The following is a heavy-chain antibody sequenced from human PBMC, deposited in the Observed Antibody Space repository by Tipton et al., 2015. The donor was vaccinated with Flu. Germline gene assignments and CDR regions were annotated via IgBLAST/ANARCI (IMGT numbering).Heavy chain of an antibody. Sequence: TLSLTCTVSGGSISSGGYYWSWIRQPAGEGLEWIGRIYTSGSANYNPSLRSRVTISADTSKNQFSLKLGSVTAADTAVHYCAREVRYYYDSSGYFPQYYFDYWGQGTVVTVSS. CDR2: IYTSGSA. D-gene: IGHD3-22*01. V-gene: IGHV4-61*02. CDR1: GGSISSGGYY. CDR3: AREVRYYYDSSGYFPQYYFDY. J-gene: IGHJ4*02.